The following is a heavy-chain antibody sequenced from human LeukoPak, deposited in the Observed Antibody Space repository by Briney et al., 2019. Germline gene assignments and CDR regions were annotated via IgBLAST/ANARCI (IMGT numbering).Heavy chain of an antibody. CDR3: AREGGGYNNRGFDY. J-gene: IGHJ4*02. D-gene: IGHD5-24*01. V-gene: IGHV3-48*01. Sequence: GGSLRLSCAASGFTFSSYSMNWVRQAPGKGLEWVSYISSSSSTIYYADSVKGRFTISRDNAKNSLYLQMNSLRAEDTAVYYCAREGGGYNNRGFDYWGQGTLVTLSS. CDR1: GFTFSSYS. CDR2: ISSSSSTI.